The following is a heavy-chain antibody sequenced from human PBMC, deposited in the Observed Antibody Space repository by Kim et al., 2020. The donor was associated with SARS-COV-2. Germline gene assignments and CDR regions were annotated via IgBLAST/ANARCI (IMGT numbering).Heavy chain of an antibody. V-gene: IGHV3-30-3*01. CDR1: GFIFSSYA. Sequence: GGSLRLSCAASGFIFSSYAMHWVRQAPGKGPEWAALISYDGVNKFYADSVKGRFTISRDNSKNILYLQMNSLRPEDTAVYFCASDVDRRFDTWGQGTLVT. CDR2: ISYDGVNK. CDR3: ASDVDRRFDT. D-gene: IGHD2-15*01. J-gene: IGHJ5*02.